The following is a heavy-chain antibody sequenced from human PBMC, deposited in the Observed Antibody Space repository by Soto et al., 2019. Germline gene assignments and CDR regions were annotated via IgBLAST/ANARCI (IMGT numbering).Heavy chain of an antibody. D-gene: IGHD3-16*01. CDR2: ISSSSSTI. Sequence: GGSLRLSCAASGFTFSSYSMNWVRQAPGKGLEWVSYISSSSSTIYYADSVKGRFTISRDNAKNSLYLQMNSLRAEDTAVYYCARGAGDTRSGLKLKLGMGDYWGQGTLVTVSS. V-gene: IGHV3-48*01. J-gene: IGHJ4*02. CDR3: ARGAGDTRSGLKLKLGMGDY. CDR1: GFTFSSYS.